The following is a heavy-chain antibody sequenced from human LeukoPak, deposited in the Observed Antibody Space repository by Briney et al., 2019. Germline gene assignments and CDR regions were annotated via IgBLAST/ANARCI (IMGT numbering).Heavy chain of an antibody. V-gene: IGHV3-23*01. CDR3: VKEGWEA. J-gene: IGHJ3*01. Sequence: GGSLRLSCVASGFTLSNSIMSWVRQAPGKGLEWVSTIHGSDDSTFYGDSVKGRFSISRDSSKNTLYLQMISLRVEDTAVYWCVKEGWEAWGQGTMVTVSA. D-gene: IGHD1-26*01. CDR2: IHGSDDST. CDR1: GFTLSNSI.